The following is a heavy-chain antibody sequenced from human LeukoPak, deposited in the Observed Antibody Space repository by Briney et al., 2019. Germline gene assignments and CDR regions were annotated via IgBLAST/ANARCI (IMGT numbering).Heavy chain of an antibody. V-gene: IGHV1-8*01. D-gene: IGHD5-24*01. CDR1: GYTFTSYD. J-gene: IGHJ4*02. Sequence: GASVKVSCKASGYTFTSYDINWVRQATGRGLEWMGWMNPNSGNTGYAQKFQGRVTMTRNTSISTACMELSSLRSEDTAVYYCARAGRWQQLLGYWGQGTLVTVSS. CDR2: MNPNSGNT. CDR3: ARAGRWQQLLGY.